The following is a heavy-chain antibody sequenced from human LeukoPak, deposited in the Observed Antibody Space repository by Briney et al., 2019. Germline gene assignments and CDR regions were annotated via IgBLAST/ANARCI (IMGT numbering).Heavy chain of an antibody. D-gene: IGHD1-26*01. J-gene: IGHJ4*02. Sequence: GRSLRLSCAASGFTFSSYGMHWVRQAPGKGLEWVAVIWYDGSNKYYADSVKGRFTISRDNSKNTLYLQMNSLRAEDTAVYYCASTTRYSGAMGYWGQGTLVTVSS. V-gene: IGHV3-33*01. CDR2: IWYDGSNK. CDR3: ASTTRYSGAMGY. CDR1: GFTFSSYG.